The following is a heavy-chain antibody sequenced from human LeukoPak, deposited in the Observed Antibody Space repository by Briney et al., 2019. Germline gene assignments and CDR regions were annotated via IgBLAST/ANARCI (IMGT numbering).Heavy chain of an antibody. CDR1: GGPINNYI. J-gene: IGHJ4*02. Sequence: SETLCLTCTDPGGPINNYIWSWIRQPAGKGLEWMGRMYSSGSTSYNPSLKNRLTISLDKTKNQASLKLTSVTAGDTAMYVCAREQTTGFDQWGQGTLVTVSS. V-gene: IGHV4-4*07. D-gene: IGHD4-17*01. CDR2: MYSSGST. CDR3: AREQTTGFDQ.